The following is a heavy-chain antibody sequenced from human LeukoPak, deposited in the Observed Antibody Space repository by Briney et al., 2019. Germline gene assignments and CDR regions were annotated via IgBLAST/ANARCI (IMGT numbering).Heavy chain of an antibody. CDR1: GGSISSSSYY. D-gene: IGHD6-13*01. V-gene: IGHV4-39*01. Sequence: SETLSLTCTVSGGSISSSSYYWGWIRQPPGKGLEWIGSIYYSGSTYYNPSLKSRVTISVDTSKNQFSLKLSSVTAADTAVYYCARHTIAAAGTQQNWFDPWGQGTLVTVSS. CDR2: IYYSGST. J-gene: IGHJ5*02. CDR3: ARHTIAAAGTQQNWFDP.